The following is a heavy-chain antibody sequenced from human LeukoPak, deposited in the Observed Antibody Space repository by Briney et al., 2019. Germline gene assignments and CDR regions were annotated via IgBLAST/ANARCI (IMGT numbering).Heavy chain of an antibody. D-gene: IGHD6-13*01. CDR2: MSHDGSNK. J-gene: IGHJ4*02. Sequence: GGSLRLSCVASGFTFSDYDMHWVRQAPGKGLEWVAVMSHDGSNKYYADSLKGRFTISRDNSKNTLYLQMDSLTAEDTAVYYCAKDHLLGFSSSWSVQDYWGQGTLVTVSS. CDR3: AKDHLLGFSSSWSVQDY. V-gene: IGHV3-30*18. CDR1: GFTFSDYD.